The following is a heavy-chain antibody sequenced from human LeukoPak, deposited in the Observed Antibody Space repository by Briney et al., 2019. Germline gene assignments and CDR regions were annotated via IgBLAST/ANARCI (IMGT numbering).Heavy chain of an antibody. CDR1: GFTVSSNY. V-gene: IGHV3-66*01. CDR2: IYSGGST. CDR3: ARDLAAAGTSNYYYGMDV. D-gene: IGHD6-13*01. J-gene: IGHJ6*02. Sequence: GGSLRLSCAASGFTVSSNYMSWVRQAPGKGLEWVSVIYSGGSTYYADSVKGRFTISRDNSKNTLYLQMNSLRAEDTAVYYCARDLAAAGTSNYYYGMDVWGQGTTVTVSS.